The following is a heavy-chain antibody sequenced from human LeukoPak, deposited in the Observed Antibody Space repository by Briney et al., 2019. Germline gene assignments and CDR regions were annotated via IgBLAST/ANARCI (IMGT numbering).Heavy chain of an antibody. Sequence: PGRSLRLSCAASGFTFSRYGMHWVRQAPGKGLEWVAIIWYDGSNKYYADSIKGRFTISRDNSKNTLYLQMNSVSVEDTAVYYCASSHYSSSWPRGYWGQGTLVTVSS. CDR3: ASSHYSSSWPRGY. CDR1: GFTFSRYG. CDR2: IWYDGSNK. D-gene: IGHD6-13*01. V-gene: IGHV3-33*01. J-gene: IGHJ4*02.